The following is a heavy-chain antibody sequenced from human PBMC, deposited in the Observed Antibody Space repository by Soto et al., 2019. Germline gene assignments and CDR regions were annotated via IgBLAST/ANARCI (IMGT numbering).Heavy chain of an antibody. CDR2: IYYSGST. CDR3: ARHERYCSSTSCLYYYYYMDV. J-gene: IGHJ6*03. Sequence: PSETLSLTSTVSGGSISSYYWSWIRQPPGEGLEWIGYIYYSGSTNYNPSLKSRVTISVDTSKNQFSLKLSSVTAADTAVYYCARHERYCSSTSCLYYYYYMDVWGKGTTVTVSS. D-gene: IGHD2-2*01. V-gene: IGHV4-59*08. CDR1: GGSISSYY.